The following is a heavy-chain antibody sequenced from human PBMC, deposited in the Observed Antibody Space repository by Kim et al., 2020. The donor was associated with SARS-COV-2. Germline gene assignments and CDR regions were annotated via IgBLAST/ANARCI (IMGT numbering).Heavy chain of an antibody. CDR2: INHSGST. Sequence: SETLSLTCAVYGGSFSGYYWSWIRQPPGKGLEWIGEINHSGSTNYNPSLKSRVTISVDTSKNQFSLKLSSVTAADTAVYYCARTHIYSYNYYYYGMDVWGQGTTVTVSS. D-gene: IGHD5-18*01. J-gene: IGHJ6*02. CDR3: ARTHIYSYNYYYYGMDV. V-gene: IGHV4-34*01. CDR1: GGSFSGYY.